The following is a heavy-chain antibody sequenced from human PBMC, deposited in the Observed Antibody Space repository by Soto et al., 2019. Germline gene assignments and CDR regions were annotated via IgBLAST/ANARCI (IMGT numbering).Heavy chain of an antibody. D-gene: IGHD6-13*01. Sequence: EVQLVESGGGLVQPVGSLRLSCAASGFTFSSYWMYWVRQAPGEGLEWVSHMNNDGSYIIYAESVKGRFTFSRDNAKNTLYLQMNSVRAEDTAVYYCVRGGYMHACDIWGQGTMVTVSS. V-gene: IGHV3-74*01. CDR3: VRGGYMHACDI. CDR2: MNNDGSYI. CDR1: GFTFSSYW. J-gene: IGHJ3*02.